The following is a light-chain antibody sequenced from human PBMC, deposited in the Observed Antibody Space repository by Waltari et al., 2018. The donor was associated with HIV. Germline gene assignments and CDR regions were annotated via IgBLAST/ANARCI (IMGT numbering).Light chain of an antibody. V-gene: IGLV3-1*01. CDR2: HDH. CDR1: KLGDKY. Sequence: SYELTQPPSVSVSPGQTASITCSGDKLGDKYACWYQQKPGQSPVLVIYHDHKRPSGIPERFSGSNSGNTATLTISGTQAMDEADYYCQAWDSSHVVFGGGTKLTVL. J-gene: IGLJ2*01. CDR3: QAWDSSHVV.